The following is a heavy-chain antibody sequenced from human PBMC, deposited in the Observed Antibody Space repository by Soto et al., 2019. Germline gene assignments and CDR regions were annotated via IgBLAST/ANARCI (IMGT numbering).Heavy chain of an antibody. CDR3: ARGGGVGVAGSAAFDM. D-gene: IGHD3-3*01. CDR1: GYPVTAYY. CDR2: INPATGAA. Sequence: QLHLVQSGAVVKKPGASVTVSCSASGYPVTAYYMHWVRQAPGRGLEWMGGINPATGAAKYTQTFQGRVTMTREPSTSTGFMELSGLTSEDTAVFSCARGGGVGVAGSAAFDMWGQGTLVTVSS. V-gene: IGHV1-2*02. J-gene: IGHJ3*02.